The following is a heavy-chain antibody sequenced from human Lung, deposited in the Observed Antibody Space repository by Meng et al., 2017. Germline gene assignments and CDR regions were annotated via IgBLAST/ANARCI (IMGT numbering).Heavy chain of an antibody. CDR1: GYNFPGFN. V-gene: IGHV1-2*06. CDR2: INPKSGDT. D-gene: IGHD6-25*01. Sequence: GPALDKPGDSVKVYCKPSGYNFPGFNINWVRRAPRQGLEWMGRINPKSGDTHYAQKFQARVTMTGDTSISTAYMELSGLRSDDTAMYYCARDEDISAAGKLFGDYWGQGTLVTVSS. CDR3: ARDEDISAAGKLFGDY. J-gene: IGHJ4*02.